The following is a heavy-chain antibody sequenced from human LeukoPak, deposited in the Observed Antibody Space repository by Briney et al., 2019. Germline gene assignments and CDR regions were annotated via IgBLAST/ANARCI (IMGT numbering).Heavy chain of an antibody. D-gene: IGHD3-3*01. Sequence: PSETLSLTCAVYGGSFSGYYWSWIRQPPGKGLEWIGEINHSGSTNYNPSLKSRVTISVDTSKNQFSLKLNSVTAADTAVYYCARRSYYEFWSGYSDGFDYWGQGTLVTVSS. V-gene: IGHV4-34*01. CDR2: INHSGST. CDR1: GGSFSGYY. J-gene: IGHJ4*02. CDR3: ARRSYYEFWSGYSDGFDY.